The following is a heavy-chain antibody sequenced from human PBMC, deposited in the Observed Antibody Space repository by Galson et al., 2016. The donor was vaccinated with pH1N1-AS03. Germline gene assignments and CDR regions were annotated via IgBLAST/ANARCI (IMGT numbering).Heavy chain of an antibody. J-gene: IGHJ6*02. V-gene: IGHV1-46*01. CDR3: ARVSAGLTGYYYAMDV. Sequence: SVKVSCKASGYTFTSYYIHWVRQAPGQGREWMGIINPSDGNTNYAQRFQGRVTMTRDTSTSTVSMELSSLRSDDTAVYYCARVSAGLTGYYYAMDVWGQGTTVTVSS. CDR2: INPSDGNT. D-gene: IGHD4/OR15-4a*01. CDR1: GYTFTSYY.